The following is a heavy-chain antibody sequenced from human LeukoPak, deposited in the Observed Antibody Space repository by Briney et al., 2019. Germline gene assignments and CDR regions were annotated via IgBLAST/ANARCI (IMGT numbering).Heavy chain of an antibody. CDR1: GGSISSSSYY. CDR3: ASGPATGYFDY. CDR2: IYYSGST. Sequence: ETLSLTCTVSGGSISSSSYYWGWIRQPPGKGLEWIGSIYYSGSTYYNPSLKSRVTISVDTSKNQFSLKLSSVTAADTAVYYCASGPATGYFDYWGQGTLVTVSS. J-gene: IGHJ4*02. V-gene: IGHV4-39*01.